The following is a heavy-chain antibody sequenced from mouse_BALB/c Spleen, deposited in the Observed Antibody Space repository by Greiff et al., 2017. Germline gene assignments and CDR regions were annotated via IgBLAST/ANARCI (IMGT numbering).Heavy chain of an antibody. CDR1: GFTFSNYW. Sequence: EVKLVESGGGLVQPGGSMKLSCVASGFTFSNYWMNWVRQSPEKGLEWVAEIRLKSNNYATHYAESVKGRFTISRDDSKSSVYLQMNNLRAEDTGIYYCTRVITTTYFDYWGQGTTLTVSS. D-gene: IGHD2-4*01. J-gene: IGHJ2*01. CDR2: IRLKSNNYAT. CDR3: TRVITTTYFDY. V-gene: IGHV6-6*02.